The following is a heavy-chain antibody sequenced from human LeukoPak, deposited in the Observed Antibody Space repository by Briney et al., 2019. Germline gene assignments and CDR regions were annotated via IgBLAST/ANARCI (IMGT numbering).Heavy chain of an antibody. J-gene: IGHJ3*02. CDR2: MSGSGGST. D-gene: IGHD3-16*01. CDR1: GFTFSSYS. Sequence: GGSLRLSCAASGFTFSSYSMNWVRQAPGKGLEWVSGMSGSGGSTYYADSVKGRFTISRDNSKNTLYLQMNTLRAEDTAVYYCAKDREYSYVYDAFDIWGQGTLVTVSS. V-gene: IGHV3-23*01. CDR3: AKDREYSYVYDAFDI.